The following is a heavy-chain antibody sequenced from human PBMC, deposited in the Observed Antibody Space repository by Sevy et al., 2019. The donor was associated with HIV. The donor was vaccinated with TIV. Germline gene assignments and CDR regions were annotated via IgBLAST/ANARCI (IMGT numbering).Heavy chain of an antibody. V-gene: IGHV3-33*01. D-gene: IGHD6-19*01. CDR2: IWYDGSNK. J-gene: IGHJ4*02. CDR3: ARESIAVAGIGYYFKY. CDR1: GFSLSGYG. Sequence: GGSLRLSCAASGFSLSGYGMHWVRQAPGKGLEWVAVIWYDGSNKEYADSVKGRFTISRDNSKNTLYLQMNSLRAEDTAVYYYARESIAVAGIGYYFKYWGQGALVTVSS.